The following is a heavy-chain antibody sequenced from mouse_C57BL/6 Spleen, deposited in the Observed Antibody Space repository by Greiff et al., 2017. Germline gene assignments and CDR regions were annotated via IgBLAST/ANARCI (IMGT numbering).Heavy chain of an antibody. V-gene: IGHV1-64*01. J-gene: IGHJ4*01. Sequence: VQLQQSGAELVKPGASVKLSCKASGYTFTSYWMHWVKQRPGQGLEWIGMIHPNSGSTNYNEKFKSKATLTVDKSSSTAYMQLSSLTSEDSAVYYCARSSDYDFYYAMDYWGQGTSVTVSS. CDR1: GYTFTSYW. D-gene: IGHD2-4*01. CDR2: IHPNSGST. CDR3: ARSSDYDFYYAMDY.